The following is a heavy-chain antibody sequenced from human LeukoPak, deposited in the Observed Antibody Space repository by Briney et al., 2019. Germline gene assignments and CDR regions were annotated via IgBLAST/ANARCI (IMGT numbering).Heavy chain of an antibody. Sequence: GGSLRLSCAASGFTFSSYAICWGRMAQAQGLEWISAISGSGGSTYYADSVKGRFTISRDNSKMTLYLQINSLRPEDTAVYYCATCPWKLPYDWGQGCLVAVSS. CDR2: ISGSGGST. V-gene: IGHV3-23*01. J-gene: IGHJ4*02. CDR1: GFTFSSYA. D-gene: IGHD1-1*01. CDR3: ATCPWKLPYD.